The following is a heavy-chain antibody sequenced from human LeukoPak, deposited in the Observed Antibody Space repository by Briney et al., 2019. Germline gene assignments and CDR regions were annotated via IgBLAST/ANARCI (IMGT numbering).Heavy chain of an antibody. D-gene: IGHD1-26*01. CDR3: ARLGATTEFNFDY. CDR1: GGSISSYY. CDR2: IYYSGST. V-gene: IGHV4-4*07. Sequence: SETLSLTCTVSGGSISSYYWSWIRQPAGKELEWIGRIYYSGSTYYNPSLKSRVTISVDTSKNQFSLKLSSVTAADTAVYYCARLGATTEFNFDYWGQGTLVTVSS. J-gene: IGHJ4*02.